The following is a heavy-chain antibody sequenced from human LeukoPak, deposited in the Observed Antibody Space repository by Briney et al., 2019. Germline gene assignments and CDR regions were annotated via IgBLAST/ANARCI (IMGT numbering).Heavy chain of an antibody. CDR3: ARWGGSIAAAAGSYFDY. CDR2: IYPSDSDT. J-gene: IGHJ4*02. CDR1: GYRFTSYW. D-gene: IGHD6-13*01. V-gene: IGHV5-51*01. Sequence: GESLKISCKGSGYRFTSYWIGWVRQMPGKGLEWMGIIYPSDSDTRYSPFFQGQVTISADKSINTAYLQWSSLKAADTAMFYCARWGGSIAAAAGSYFDYWGQGTLVTVSS.